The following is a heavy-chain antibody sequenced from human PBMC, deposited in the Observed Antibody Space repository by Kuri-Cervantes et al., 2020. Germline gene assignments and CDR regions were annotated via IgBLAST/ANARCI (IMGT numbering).Heavy chain of an antibody. CDR2: MRKDGSEK. D-gene: IGHD6-19*01. CDR1: GFTLSEYW. J-gene: IGHJ3*02. CDR3: ARGGKWLDM. Sequence: GGSLRLSCAASGFTLSEYWMSWVRQAPGRGLEWVANMRKDGSEKNYVDSVKGRLTISRDNTRNSVYLQMNSLRGEDTAVYYCARGGKWLDMWGRGTLVTVSS. V-gene: IGHV3-7*01.